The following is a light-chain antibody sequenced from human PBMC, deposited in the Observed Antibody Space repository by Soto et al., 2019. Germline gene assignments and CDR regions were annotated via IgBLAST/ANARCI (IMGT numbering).Light chain of an antibody. Sequence: DVTNTLTPPALSAYVGDRVTITCRASQSISDRLAWYQQKPGKAPKLLIYAASSLQSGVPSRFSGSGSGTDFTLTINSLQPKDFATYYCQQAYSFPFTSGQRARLEV. CDR1: QSISDR. CDR3: QQAYSFPFT. CDR2: AAS. J-gene: IGKJ5*01. V-gene: IGKV1D-12*01.